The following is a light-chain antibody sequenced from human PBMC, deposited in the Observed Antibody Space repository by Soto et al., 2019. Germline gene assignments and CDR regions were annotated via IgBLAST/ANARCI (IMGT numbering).Light chain of an antibody. Sequence: QSALTQPASVSGSPGQSITISCTGTSSDVGGYNYVSWYQQHPGKAPKLMIYDVSNWPSGVSNRFSGSKSGNTASLTISGLQAEDEADYYCTSSTSSSALVLFGGGTKLTVL. CDR2: DVS. V-gene: IGLV2-14*01. J-gene: IGLJ2*01. CDR1: SSDVGGYNY. CDR3: TSSTSSSALVL.